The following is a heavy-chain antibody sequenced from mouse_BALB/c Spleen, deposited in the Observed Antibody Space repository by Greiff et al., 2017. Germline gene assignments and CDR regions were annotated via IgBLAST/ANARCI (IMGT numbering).Heavy chain of an antibody. CDR3: ARKEVGSPNYCDY. CDR1: GFTFSSYA. D-gene: IGHD4-1*01. J-gene: IGHJ2*01. V-gene: IGHV5-9-4*01. CDR2: ISSGGSYT. Sequence: VQLKESGGGLVKPGGSLKLSCAASGFTFSSYAMSWVRQSPAKRLEWVAEISSGGSYTYYPDTVTGRVTISRDNAKNTLYQEMSSLRSVDTAMYYCARKEVGSPNYCDYWGQGTTLTVSS.